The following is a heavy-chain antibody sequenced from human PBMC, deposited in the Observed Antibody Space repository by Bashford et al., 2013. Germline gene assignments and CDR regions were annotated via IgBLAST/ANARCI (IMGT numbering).Heavy chain of an antibody. CDR3: ARDGSGSYYEPDFGMDV. D-gene: IGHD3-10*01. CDR1: GATFSSYA. J-gene: IGHJ6*02. V-gene: IGHV1-3*01. Sequence: ASVKVSCKSSGATFSSYAMHWVRQAPGQRLEWMGWINAGNGNTKYSQKFQGRVTITRDTSASTAYMELSSLRSEDTAVYYCARDGSGSYYEPDFGMDVWGQGTTVTVSS. CDR2: INAGNGNT.